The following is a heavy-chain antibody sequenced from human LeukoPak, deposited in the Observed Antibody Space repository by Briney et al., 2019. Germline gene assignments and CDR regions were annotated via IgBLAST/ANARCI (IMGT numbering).Heavy chain of an antibody. CDR3: ARDQYYDSSGYHYYFDY. CDR2: IKQDGSEK. Sequence: GGSLRLSCAASGFTFSSYWMSWVRQAPGKGLEWVANIKQDGSEKYYVDSVKGRFTISRDNAKNSLYLQMNSLRAEDTAVYYCARDQYYDSSGYHYYFDYWGQGTLVTVSS. D-gene: IGHD3-22*01. CDR1: GFTFSSYW. V-gene: IGHV3-7*01. J-gene: IGHJ4*02.